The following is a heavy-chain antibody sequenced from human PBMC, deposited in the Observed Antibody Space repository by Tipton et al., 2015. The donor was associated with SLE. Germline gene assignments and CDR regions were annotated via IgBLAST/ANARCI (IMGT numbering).Heavy chain of an antibody. CDR2: IRYDGSNK. CDR3: AKVGVVRRRFLEFKGTDGMDV. J-gene: IGHJ6*02. Sequence: SLRLSCAASGFTFSSYGMHWVRQAPGKGLEWVAFIRYDGSNKNYADSVKGRFTISRDNSKNTLYLQMNSLRAEDTAVYYCAKVGVVRRRFLEFKGTDGMDVWGQGTTVTVSS. CDR1: GFTFSSYG. V-gene: IGHV3-30*02. D-gene: IGHD3-3*01.